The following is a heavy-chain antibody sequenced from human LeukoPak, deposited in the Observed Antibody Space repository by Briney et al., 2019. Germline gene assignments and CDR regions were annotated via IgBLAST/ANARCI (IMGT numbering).Heavy chain of an antibody. V-gene: IGHV3-23*01. J-gene: IGHJ4*02. CDR3: AIMHPYYDGNGYWVQ. CDR1: GFTFSSYA. D-gene: IGHD3-22*01. CDR2: ICVIGTST. Sequence: GGSLRLSCAASGFTFSSYAMSWVRQAPGKGLGWGSGICVIGTSTSNADSVKGRFTISRDNPRNTLYLQMNSRRAEDTALYYCAIMHPYYDGNGYWVQWGQGTLVTVSS.